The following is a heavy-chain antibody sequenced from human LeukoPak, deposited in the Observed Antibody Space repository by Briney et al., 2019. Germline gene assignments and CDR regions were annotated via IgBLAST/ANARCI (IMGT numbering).Heavy chain of an antibody. V-gene: IGHV1-8*01. J-gene: IGHJ4*02. D-gene: IGHD3-10*01. CDR3: AIRFSRGSGSAIDY. CDR2: MNPNSANT. CDR1: GYTFTSYD. Sequence: ASVKVSCTASGYTFTSYDINWVRQAPGQGLEWMGWMNPNSANTGYAQNFQGRVTMTRNTSISTAYMELSSLRSEDTAVYYCAIRFSRGSGSAIDYWGQGTLVTVSS.